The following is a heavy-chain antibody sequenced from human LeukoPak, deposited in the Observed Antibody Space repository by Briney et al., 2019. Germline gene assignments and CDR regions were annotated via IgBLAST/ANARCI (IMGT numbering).Heavy chain of an antibody. D-gene: IGHD3-10*01. J-gene: IGHJ6*02. CDR2: ISSSSSTI. CDR3: ASIITMVRGITGYYYGMDV. Sequence: GGSLRLSCAASGFTFSSYSMNWVRQAPGKGLEWVSYISSSSSTIYYADSVKGRFTISRDNAKNSLYLQMNSLRAEDTAVYYCASIITMVRGITGYYYGMDVWGQGTTVTVSS. V-gene: IGHV3-48*04. CDR1: GFTFSSYS.